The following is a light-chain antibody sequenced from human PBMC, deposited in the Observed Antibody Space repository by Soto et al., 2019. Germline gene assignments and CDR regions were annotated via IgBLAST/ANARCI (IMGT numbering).Light chain of an antibody. CDR2: DVN. CDR1: SSDVGNYRY. J-gene: IGLJ2*01. CDR3: SSYTTSSTVI. Sequence: QSVLTQPASVSGSPGQSITIPCTGSSSDVGNYRYVSWYQHHPGKVPKLMIYDVNNRPSGIPNRFSGSKSGNTASLTISGLQAEDEDDYYCSSYTTSSTVIFGGGTQLTVL. V-gene: IGLV2-14*03.